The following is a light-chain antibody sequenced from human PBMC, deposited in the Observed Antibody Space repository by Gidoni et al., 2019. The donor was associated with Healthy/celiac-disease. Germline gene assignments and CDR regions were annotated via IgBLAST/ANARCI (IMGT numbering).Light chain of an antibody. CDR2: AAS. J-gene: IGKJ4*01. Sequence: DIQMTQSPSSVSASVGDSVTITCRASQGISSWLAWYQQKPGTAPKLLIYAASGMHSGVPSRFSGSGSGSDFTLTISSLQPDDFATCYCQQANSFPTFGGGTKVEIK. V-gene: IGKV1-12*01. CDR1: QGISSW. CDR3: QQANSFPT.